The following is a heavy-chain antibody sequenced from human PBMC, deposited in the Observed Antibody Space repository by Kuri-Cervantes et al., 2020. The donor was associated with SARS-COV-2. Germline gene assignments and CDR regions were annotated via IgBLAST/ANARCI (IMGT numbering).Heavy chain of an antibody. CDR2: IKIDGTST. D-gene: IGHD4/OR15-4a*01. V-gene: IGHV3-74*01. CDR3: ARAKEVLGFHYYYMDV. J-gene: IGHJ6*03. CDR1: GFSFSSYW. Sequence: GGSLRLSCEASGFSFSSYWMHWVRQAPGRGLVWVAHIKIDGTSTSYSDSVRGRFTVSRDNAKNTVYLQMNSLRVEDSAVYFCARAKEVLGFHYYYMDVWGKGTTVTVSS.